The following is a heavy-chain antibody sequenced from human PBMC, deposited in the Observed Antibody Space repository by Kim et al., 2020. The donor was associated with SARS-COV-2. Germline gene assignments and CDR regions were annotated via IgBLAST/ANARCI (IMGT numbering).Heavy chain of an antibody. CDR3: ATGSGTSCYSPSDS. J-gene: IGHJ5*01. V-gene: IGHV3-23*01. D-gene: IGHD2-2*02. Sequence: NPVKGRFTISRDKSKNTLQLQMNSLRAEDTAVYYCATGSGTSCYSPSDSWGQGTLVTVSS.